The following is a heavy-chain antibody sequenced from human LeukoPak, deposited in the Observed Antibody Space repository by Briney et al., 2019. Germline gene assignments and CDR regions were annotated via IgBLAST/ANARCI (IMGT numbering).Heavy chain of an antibody. D-gene: IGHD6-13*01. CDR1: GYTFTGYY. CDR3: VYGLQQLVLGAFDY. Sequence: ASVKVSCKASGYTFTGYYMHWVRQAPGQGLEWMGWINPNSGGTNYAQKFRGRVTMTRDTSITTAYMELSSLTSDDTAVYFCVYGLQQLVLGAFDYWGQGTLVTVSS. V-gene: IGHV1-2*02. CDR2: INPNSGGT. J-gene: IGHJ4*02.